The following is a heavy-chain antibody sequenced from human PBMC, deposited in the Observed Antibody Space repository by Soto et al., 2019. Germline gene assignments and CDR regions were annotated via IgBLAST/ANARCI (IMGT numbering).Heavy chain of an antibody. Sequence: QVQLVESGGGVVQPGRSLRLSCTASGFTFSSYTMHWVRQAPGKGLEWGALISFDGNKKYYEDSVKDRFTVSRDNSKNTPYVQMNSLRPEDTAVYYCGRERRFGDGYNLGFDYWGQGTLVTVSS. CDR3: GRERRFGDGYNLGFDY. CDR2: ISFDGNKK. D-gene: IGHD5-12*01. V-gene: IGHV3-30-3*01. CDR1: GFTFSSYT. J-gene: IGHJ4*02.